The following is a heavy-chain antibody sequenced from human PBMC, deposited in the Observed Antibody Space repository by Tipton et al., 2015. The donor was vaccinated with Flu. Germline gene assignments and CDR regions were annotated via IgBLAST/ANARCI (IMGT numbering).Heavy chain of an antibody. V-gene: IGHV4-61*02. D-gene: IGHD6-13*01. CDR3: ARDYSSSWSYNWFDP. J-gene: IGHJ5*02. Sequence: GLVKPSQTLFLTCTVSDGSISSGRYYWSWIRQPAGKGLEWIGRINATGSTNYKPSLKSRLTISVDTTKNQFFLRLTSVTAADTAVYYCARDYSSSWSYNWFDPWGQGTLVTVSS. CDR1: DGSISSGRYY. CDR2: INATGST.